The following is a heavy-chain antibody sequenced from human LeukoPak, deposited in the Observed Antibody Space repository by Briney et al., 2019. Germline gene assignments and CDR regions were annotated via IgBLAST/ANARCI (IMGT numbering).Heavy chain of an antibody. CDR1: GYTFTSYG. J-gene: IGHJ5*02. V-gene: IGHV7-4-1*02. CDR3: ARDPNPHGWLRGGTNWFDP. Sequence: AASVKVSCKASGYTFTSYGISWVRQAPGQGLEWMGWINTNTGNPTYAQGFTGRFVFSLDTSVSTAYLQISSLKAENTAVYYCARDPNPHGWLRGGTNWFDPWGQGTLVTVSS. D-gene: IGHD5-12*01. CDR2: INTNTGNP.